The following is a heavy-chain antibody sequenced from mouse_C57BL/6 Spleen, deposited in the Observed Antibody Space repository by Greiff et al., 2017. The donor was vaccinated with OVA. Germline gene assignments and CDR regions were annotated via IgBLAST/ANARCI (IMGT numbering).Heavy chain of an antibody. CDR2: IYPGDGDT. CDR1: GYAFSSSW. Sequence: VKLMESGPELVKPGASVKISCKASGYAFSSSWMNWVKQRPGKGLEWIGRIYPGDGDTNYNGKFKGKATLTADKSSSTAYMQLSSLTSEDSAVYFCARGYYDPSYAMDYWGQGTSVTVSS. D-gene: IGHD2-4*01. V-gene: IGHV1-82*01. CDR3: ARGYYDPSYAMDY. J-gene: IGHJ4*01.